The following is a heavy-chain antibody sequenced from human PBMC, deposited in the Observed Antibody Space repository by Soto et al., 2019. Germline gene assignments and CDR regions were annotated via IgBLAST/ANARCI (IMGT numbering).Heavy chain of an antibody. CDR1: GYTFTSYG. D-gene: IGHD3-22*01. CDR2: IIPIFGTA. Sequence: GASVKVSCKASGYTFTSYGISWVRQAPGQGLEWMGGIIPIFGTANYAQKFQGRVTITADESTSTAYMELSSLRSEDTAVYYCARASYDSSGYYYWYFDLWGRGPLVTVSS. V-gene: IGHV1-69*13. CDR3: ARASYDSSGYYYWYFDL. J-gene: IGHJ2*01.